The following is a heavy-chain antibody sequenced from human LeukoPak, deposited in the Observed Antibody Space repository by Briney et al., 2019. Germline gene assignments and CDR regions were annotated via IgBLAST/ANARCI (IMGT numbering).Heavy chain of an antibody. CDR3: AGGTGFIIKD. J-gene: IGHJ4*02. Sequence: GGSLRLSCAASGFTFSSYSMNWVRQAPGKGLEWVSSISSSSSYIYYADSVKGRFTIPRDNAKNSLYLQMNNLRVEDTAMYYCAGGTGFIIKDWGQGTLVTVSS. V-gene: IGHV3-21*04. CDR2: ISSSSSYI. D-gene: IGHD3-9*01. CDR1: GFTFSSYS.